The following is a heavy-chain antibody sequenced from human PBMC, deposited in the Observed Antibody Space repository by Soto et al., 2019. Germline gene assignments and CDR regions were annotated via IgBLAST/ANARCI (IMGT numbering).Heavy chain of an antibody. D-gene: IGHD2-21*02. CDR2: ISGSGGST. J-gene: IGHJ4*02. V-gene: IGHV3-23*01. Sequence: EVQLLESGGGLVQPGGSLRLSCAASGFTFSSYAMSWVRQAPGKGLEWVSAISGSGGSTYYADSVKGRFTISRENSKNTLYLQMNSLRAEDTAVYYCAKDIVVVTAPPTGHWGQGTLVTVSS. CDR1: GFTFSSYA. CDR3: AKDIVVVTAPPTGH.